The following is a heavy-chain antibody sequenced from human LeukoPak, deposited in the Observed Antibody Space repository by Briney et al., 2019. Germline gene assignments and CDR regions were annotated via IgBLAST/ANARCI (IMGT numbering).Heavy chain of an antibody. CDR1: GGSISSYY. J-gene: IGHJ3*02. D-gene: IGHD1-14*01. Sequence: PSETLSLTCTVSGGSISSYYWSWIRQPPGKGLEWIGYIYYSGSTYYNPSLKSRVTISVDTSKNQFSLKLSSVTAADTAVYYCARGGPSGSDAFDIWGQGTMVTVSS. CDR3: ARGGPSGSDAFDI. V-gene: IGHV4-59*12. CDR2: IYYSGST.